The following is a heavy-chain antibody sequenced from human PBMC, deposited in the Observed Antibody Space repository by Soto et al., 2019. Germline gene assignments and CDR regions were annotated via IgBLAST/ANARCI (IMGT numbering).Heavy chain of an antibody. CDR2: VNAYNGNT. D-gene: IGHD2-21*01. CDR1: GYIFTSFG. CDR3: ATGAVVIAASVI. Sequence: QVQLVQSGGEVKKPGASVKVSCKASGYIFTSFGVNWVRQAPGQGLEWMGWVNAYNGNTNYAQKFQGRVTMTADSSPSTAYLDVMSLRSDDTAVYYCATGAVVIAASVIWGQGTLGTVSS. J-gene: IGHJ4*02. V-gene: IGHV1-18*01.